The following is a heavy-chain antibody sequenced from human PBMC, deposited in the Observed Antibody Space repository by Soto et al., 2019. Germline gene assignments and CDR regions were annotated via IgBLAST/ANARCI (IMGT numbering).Heavy chain of an antibody. V-gene: IGHV3-74*01. CDR1: GFTFSSYW. Sequence: GGSLRLSCAASGFTFSSYWMHWVRRAPGKGLVWVSRINSDGSSTSYADSVKGRFTISRDNAKNTLYLQMNSLRAEDTAVYYCALSFAPYCTNGVCPATPFDYWGQGTLVTVSS. J-gene: IGHJ4*02. D-gene: IGHD2-8*01. CDR2: INSDGSST. CDR3: ALSFAPYCTNGVCPATPFDY.